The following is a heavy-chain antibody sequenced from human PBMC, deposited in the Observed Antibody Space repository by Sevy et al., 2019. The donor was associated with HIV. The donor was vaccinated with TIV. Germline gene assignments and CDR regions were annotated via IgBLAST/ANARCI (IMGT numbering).Heavy chain of an antibody. CDR1: GFTFDDYA. Sequence: GGSLRLSCAASGFTFDDYAMHWVRQAPGKGLEWVSGISWNSGSIGYADSVKGRFTISRDNAKNSLYLQMNSLRAEDTALYYCAKDGVGGYNQQGHPYFDYWGQGTLVTVSS. J-gene: IGHJ4*02. V-gene: IGHV3-9*01. CDR3: AKDGVGGYNQQGHPYFDY. CDR2: ISWNSGSI. D-gene: IGHD1-26*01.